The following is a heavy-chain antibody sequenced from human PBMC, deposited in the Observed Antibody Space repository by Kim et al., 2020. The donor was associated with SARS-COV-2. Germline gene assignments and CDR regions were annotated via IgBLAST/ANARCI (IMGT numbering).Heavy chain of an antibody. D-gene: IGHD2-2*01. V-gene: IGHV3-30*01. J-gene: IGHJ3*02. CDR3: ARDDKSTNSGVFDI. Sequence: ADSVKGRFTLSRDNSQNTLYLQMNSLRAEDTAVYYCARDDKSTNSGVFDIWGQGTMVTVSS.